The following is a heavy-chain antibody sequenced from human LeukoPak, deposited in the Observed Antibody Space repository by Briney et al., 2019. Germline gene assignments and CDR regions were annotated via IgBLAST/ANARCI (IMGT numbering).Heavy chain of an antibody. D-gene: IGHD2-15*01. CDR1: GGTFSSYA. Sequence: EASVKVSCKASGGTFSSYAISWVRQAPGQGLEWMGGIIPIFGTANYAQKFQGRVTITTDESTSTAYMELSSLRSEDTAVYYCAAEYCSGGSCSGMDVWGQGTTVTVSS. CDR2: IIPIFGTA. V-gene: IGHV1-69*05. J-gene: IGHJ6*02. CDR3: AAEYCSGGSCSGMDV.